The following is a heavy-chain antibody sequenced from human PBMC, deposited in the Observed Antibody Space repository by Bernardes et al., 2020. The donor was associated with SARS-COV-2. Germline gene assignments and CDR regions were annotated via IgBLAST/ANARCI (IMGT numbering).Heavy chain of an antibody. CDR1: GFSLSPTGGG. J-gene: IGHJ5*02. CDR2: IYWEVDK. Sequence: SGPTLLKPTQTLTLTCPFSGFSLSPTGGGVGWIRQPPGKALGWLAPIYWEVDKRYSPSLKNRLSITNDTSKNQVVLTMTNVDPVDTATYYCAHRRPSTWEGDWFDPWGQGTLVSVSS. V-gene: IGHV2-5*02. D-gene: IGHD6-13*01. CDR3: AHRRPSTWEGDWFDP.